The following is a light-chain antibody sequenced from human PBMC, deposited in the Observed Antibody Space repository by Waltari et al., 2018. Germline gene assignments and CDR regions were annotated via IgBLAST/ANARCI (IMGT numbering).Light chain of an antibody. Sequence: DIQMTQSPSTLSASVGDRFPITCRASQSISNWLAWYQQKPRKAPKLLIYKASTLESGVPSRFSGSGSGTEFTLTISSLQPDDFATYYCQQYNSYSLLTFGGGTKVEIK. V-gene: IGKV1-5*03. CDR1: QSISNW. CDR3: QQYNSYSLLT. CDR2: KAS. J-gene: IGKJ4*01.